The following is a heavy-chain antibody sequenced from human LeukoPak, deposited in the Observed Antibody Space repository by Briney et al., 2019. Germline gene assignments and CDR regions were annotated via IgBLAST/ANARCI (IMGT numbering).Heavy chain of an antibody. J-gene: IGHJ4*02. CDR3: ARDSVIAVSAKRQFDY. D-gene: IGHD6-19*01. CDR2: ISVYNGNT. CDR1: GYSFTSYG. Sequence: GASVKVSCKASGYSFTSYGISWVRQAPGQGLEWMRWISVYNGNTNYAQKLQGRVTMTTDTSTSTAYMELRSLRSDDTAVYYCARDSVIAVSAKRQFDYWGQGTLVTVSS. V-gene: IGHV1-18*01.